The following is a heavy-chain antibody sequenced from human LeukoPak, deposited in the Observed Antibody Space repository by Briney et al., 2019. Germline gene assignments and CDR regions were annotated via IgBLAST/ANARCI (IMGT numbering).Heavy chain of an antibody. CDR3: AKDDYGDYYSDY. D-gene: IGHD4-17*01. J-gene: IGHJ4*02. Sequence: GGSLRLSCAASGFTFSSYAMSWVRQAPGKGLEWVSAISGSGGSTYYADSVKGRFTISRDNSKNTRYLQMNSLRAEDTAVYYCAKDDYGDYYSDYWGQGTLVTVSS. V-gene: IGHV3-23*01. CDR1: GFTFSSYA. CDR2: ISGSGGST.